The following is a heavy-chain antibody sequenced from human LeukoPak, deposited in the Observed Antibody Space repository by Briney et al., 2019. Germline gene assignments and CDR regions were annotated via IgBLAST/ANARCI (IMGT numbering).Heavy chain of an antibody. D-gene: IGHD2-2*01. J-gene: IGHJ6*03. CDR3: ARVVVPAAMRLEYYMDV. Sequence: GASVKVSCKASGYTFTSYGISWVRQAPGQGREWMGWISAYNGNTNYAQKLQGRVTMTPDPSTSTAYMELRSLRSDDTAVYYCARVVVPAAMRLEYYMDVWGKGTTVTVSS. CDR2: ISAYNGNT. CDR1: GYTFTSYG. V-gene: IGHV1-18*01.